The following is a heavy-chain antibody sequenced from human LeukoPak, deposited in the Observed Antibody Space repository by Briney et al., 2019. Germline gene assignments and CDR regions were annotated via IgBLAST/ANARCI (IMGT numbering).Heavy chain of an antibody. J-gene: IGHJ4*02. CDR3: ARTHYRFDY. CDR2: IWDDGSNK. V-gene: IGHV3-33*01. D-gene: IGHD1-26*01. CDR1: GFTFSNYG. Sequence: GGSLRLSCAASGFTFSNYGMHWVRQPPGKGLEWVAVIWDDGSNKYYGDSVKGRFTISRDNSKNTVYLQMNSLRAEDTAVYYCARTHYRFDYWGQGTLVTVSS.